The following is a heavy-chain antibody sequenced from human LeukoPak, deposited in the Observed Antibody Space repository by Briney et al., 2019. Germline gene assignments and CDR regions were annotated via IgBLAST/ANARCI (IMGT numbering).Heavy chain of an antibody. D-gene: IGHD3-22*01. CDR3: AREGSITMIVVPIAGYFDY. CDR1: GGSISSSNW. V-gene: IGHV4-4*02. Sequence: PSETLSLTCAVSGGSISSSNWWSWVRQPPGKGLEWIGEIYHSGSTNYNPSLKSRVTISVDTSKNQFSLKLSSVTAADTAVYYCAREGSITMIVVPIAGYFDYWGQGTLVTVSS. CDR2: IYHSGST. J-gene: IGHJ4*02.